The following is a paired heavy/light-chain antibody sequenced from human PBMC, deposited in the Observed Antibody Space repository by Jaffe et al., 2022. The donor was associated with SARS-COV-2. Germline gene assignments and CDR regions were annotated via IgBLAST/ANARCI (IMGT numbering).Heavy chain of an antibody. D-gene: IGHD3-9*01. V-gene: IGHV1-18*01. J-gene: IGHJ4*02. CDR2: ISGYNGDT. Sequence: QVQLVQSGAEVKKPGASVKVSCKVTGYTFTSYGISWVRQAPGQGLEWMGWISGYNGDTDHAPNFQDRVTMTTDASTNTTYMELRSLRSDDTAVYYCARDRGVRHFAWSPPGEYWGQGTLVTVSS. CDR1: GYTFTSYG. CDR3: ARDRGVRHFAWSPPGEY.
Light chain of an antibody. CDR3: QQYSSSSPWT. CDR2: KAS. J-gene: IGKJ1*01. V-gene: IGKV1-5*03. Sequence: DIRMTQSPSTLSASVGDRITITCRASQSVSSWLAWYQQKPGKAPNLLIYKASSLPSGVPARFSGSGSGTEFTLTISSLQPDDFATYYCQQYSSSSPWTFGQGTKVEIK. CDR1: QSVSSW.